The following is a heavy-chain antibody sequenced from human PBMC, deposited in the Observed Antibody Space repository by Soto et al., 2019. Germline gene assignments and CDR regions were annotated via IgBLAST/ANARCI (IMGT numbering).Heavy chain of an antibody. J-gene: IGHJ6*02. V-gene: IGHV4-31*03. Sequence: PSETLSLTCSDSGGSISSVGHYWTWIRQQPGKGLEWIGYIYYSGSTDYNPSLKSRVTISVDRSKNQFSLNLSSVTAADTAIYYCARESGGYDSSTRYGLDVWGQGTTVPVSS. CDR3: ARESGGYDSSTRYGLDV. CDR1: GGSISSVGHY. CDR2: IYYSGST. D-gene: IGHD6-25*01.